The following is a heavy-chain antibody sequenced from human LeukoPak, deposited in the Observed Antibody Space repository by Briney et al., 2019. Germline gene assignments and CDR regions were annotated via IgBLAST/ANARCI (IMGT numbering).Heavy chain of an antibody. V-gene: IGHV3-7*01. CDR3: ARSPLKWELPGY. Sequence: GGSLRLSCAASGFTFSTYWLSWVRQAPGKGLEWVANIKQDGSEKYYVDSVRGRFTISRDNAKNSLYLQMNTLRAEDTATYYCARSPLKWELPGYWGQGTLITVSS. D-gene: IGHD1-26*01. CDR2: IKQDGSEK. J-gene: IGHJ4*02. CDR1: GFTFSTYW.